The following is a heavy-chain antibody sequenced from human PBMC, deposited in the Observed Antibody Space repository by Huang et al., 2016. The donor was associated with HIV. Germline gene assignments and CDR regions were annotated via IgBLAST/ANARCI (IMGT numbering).Heavy chain of an antibody. CDR1: GYGFSLYW. CDR3: ARQVDGFRSHFDF. J-gene: IGHJ4*02. Sequence: EVLLVQSGVELKEPGESLKISCKASGYGFSLYWRGWVRQKPGQGLEWMRIIYPRDSETKYSPSFDGQVTISADKSTRTAYLQWESLKAPDTAIYFCARQVDGFRSHFDFWGQGTLVSVSS. D-gene: IGHD5-18*01. V-gene: IGHV5-51*01. CDR2: IYPRDSET.